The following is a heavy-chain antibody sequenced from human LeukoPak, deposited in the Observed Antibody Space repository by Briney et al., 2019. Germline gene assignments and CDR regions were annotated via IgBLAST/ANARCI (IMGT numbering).Heavy chain of an antibody. V-gene: IGHV4-39*01. CDR2: ISYSGST. CDR3: ARGSRRLADFHY. Sequence: SEPLSLTCTVSGDSISSSDYYWGWIRQPPGKGLGWIGTISYSGSTYYNPSLQSRVTISVGTSKNQFSLELSSVTAADTAVYYCARGSRRLADFHYWGQGTLVTVSS. D-gene: IGHD1-26*01. CDR1: GDSISSSDYY. J-gene: IGHJ4*02.